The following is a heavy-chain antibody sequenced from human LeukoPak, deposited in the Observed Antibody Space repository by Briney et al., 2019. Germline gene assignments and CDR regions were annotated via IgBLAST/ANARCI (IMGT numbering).Heavy chain of an antibody. Sequence: PSKTLSLTCAVYGASFNDYYWSWIRHSPTKGLEWIGEVNHSGSAKYNPSLKSRVTISADKSKNQFFLRLSPVAAADSGVYYCARERASNNHDNWFDPWGQGTPVTVSS. D-gene: IGHD1/OR15-1a*01. CDR1: GASFNDYY. J-gene: IGHJ5*02. V-gene: IGHV4-34*01. CDR3: ARERASNNHDNWFDP. CDR2: VNHSGSA.